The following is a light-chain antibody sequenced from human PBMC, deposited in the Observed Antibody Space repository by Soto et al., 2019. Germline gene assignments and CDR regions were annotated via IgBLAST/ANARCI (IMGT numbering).Light chain of an antibody. J-gene: IGLJ3*02. Sequence: QSALTQPASVSGSPGQSVILSCSGTSGDIGAYDHVAWFQQQPGEVPKLLLRDVTNRPSGVSGRFSGSKSGTTAYLTISGRRAEEEADYYCSSSTHSNTVVFGGGTQLTVL. CDR3: SSSTHSNTVV. CDR2: DVT. CDR1: SGDIGAYDH. V-gene: IGLV2-14*03.